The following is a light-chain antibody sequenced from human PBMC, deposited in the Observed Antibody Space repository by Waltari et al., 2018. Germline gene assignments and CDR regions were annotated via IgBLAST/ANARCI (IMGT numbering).Light chain of an antibody. Sequence: EIVLTQSPAILSLSPGERATLSCRPSQGVTKYLSWYQLKPGQAPRLLISAASNRATGIPARFSGSGSGTDFTLTISSLEPDDFAVYFCHLRSNWRYTFGQGTKLEIK. J-gene: IGKJ2*01. CDR1: QGVTKY. CDR2: AAS. CDR3: HLRSNWRYT. V-gene: IGKV3-11*01.